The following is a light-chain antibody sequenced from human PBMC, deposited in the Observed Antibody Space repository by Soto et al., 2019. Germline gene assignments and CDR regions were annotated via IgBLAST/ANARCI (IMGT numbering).Light chain of an antibody. J-gene: IGKJ5*01. CDR3: QQYITYPVT. CDR2: SAF. CDR1: QDISNY. Sequence: DIQMTQSPSSLSASVGDRVTITCRASQDISNYLAWFQQKPGKAPKRLIYSAFTLQSGVSSKFSGSGSGTDFTLTISGLQPEDCATYYCQQYITYPVTFGQGTRLEI. V-gene: IGKV1-16*02.